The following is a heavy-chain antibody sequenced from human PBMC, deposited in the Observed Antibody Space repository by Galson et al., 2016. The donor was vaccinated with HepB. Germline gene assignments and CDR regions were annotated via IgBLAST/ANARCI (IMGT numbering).Heavy chain of an antibody. Sequence: SLRLSCAASGFTFSDYAMHWVRQAPGKGLEWVAVVASDGSFQYSGDSVKGRFTISRDKAKNTLSLQMNSLRTEDTAPYYCARESLPRGAGGLDYWGQGALVTVSS. CDR1: GFTFSDYA. D-gene: IGHD1-26*01. CDR2: VASDGSFQ. CDR3: ARESLPRGAGGLDY. V-gene: IGHV3-30*04. J-gene: IGHJ4*02.